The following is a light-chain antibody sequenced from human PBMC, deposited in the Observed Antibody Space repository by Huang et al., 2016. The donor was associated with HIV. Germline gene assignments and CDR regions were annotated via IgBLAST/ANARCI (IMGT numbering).Light chain of an antibody. CDR3: QQYNKWPPYT. Sequence: VMTQSPATLSVSPGERATLSCRASESILRNLAWYQQRPGHPPRLLIYGASVRPPGIPDRFRGSGSGTEFSLTISSLQSEDFAVYYCQQYNKWPPYTYGQGTKLEIK. J-gene: IGKJ2*01. V-gene: IGKV3-15*01. CDR2: GAS. CDR1: ESILRN.